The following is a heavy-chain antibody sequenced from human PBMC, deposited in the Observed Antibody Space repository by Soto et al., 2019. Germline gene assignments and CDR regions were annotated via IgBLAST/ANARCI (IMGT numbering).Heavy chain of an antibody. Sequence: QVQLVQSGAEVKKPGSSVKVSCKASGGTFSSYAISWVRQAPGQGLEWMGGIIPIFGTANYAQKFQGRVTITADESTSTAYMELSSQRSEATAVYYCASLCSGGSCYEYGMDVCGQGTTVTVSS. V-gene: IGHV1-69*01. D-gene: IGHD2-15*01. CDR1: GGTFSSYA. J-gene: IGHJ6*02. CDR3: ASLCSGGSCYEYGMDV. CDR2: IIPIFGTA.